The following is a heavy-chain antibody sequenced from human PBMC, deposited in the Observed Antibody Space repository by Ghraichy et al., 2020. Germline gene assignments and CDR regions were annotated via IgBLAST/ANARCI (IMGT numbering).Heavy chain of an antibody. D-gene: IGHD3-22*01. Sequence: SQTLSLTCTVSGGSVSSGSYYWSWIRQPPGKGLEWIGCIYYSGSTNYNPSLKSRVTISVDTSKNQISLKLSSVTAADTAVYYCARDRDADGSGYYPLHDAFAIWGQGTMVTVSS. CDR1: GGSVSSGSYY. V-gene: IGHV4-61*01. CDR3: ARDRDADGSGYYPLHDAFAI. CDR2: IYYSGST. J-gene: IGHJ3*02.